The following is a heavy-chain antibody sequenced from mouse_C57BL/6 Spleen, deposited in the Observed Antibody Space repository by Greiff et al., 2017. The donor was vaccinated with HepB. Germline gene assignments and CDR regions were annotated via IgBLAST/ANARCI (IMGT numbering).Heavy chain of an antibody. V-gene: IGHV1-55*01. Sequence: QVQLQQPGAELVKPGASVKMSCKASGYTFTSYWITWVKQRPGQGLEWIGDIYPGSGSTNYNEKFKSKATLTVDTSSSTAYMQLSSLTSEDSAVYYCARDYDGRGAWFAYWGQGTLVTVSA. CDR2: IYPGSGST. J-gene: IGHJ3*01. D-gene: IGHD1-1*01. CDR3: ARDYDGRGAWFAY. CDR1: GYTFTSYW.